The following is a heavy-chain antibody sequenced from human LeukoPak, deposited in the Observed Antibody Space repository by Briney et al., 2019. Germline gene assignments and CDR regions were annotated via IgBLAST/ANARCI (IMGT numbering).Heavy chain of an antibody. CDR1: GFTFSSYG. CDR2: IRYDGSNK. Sequence: GGSLRLSCAASGFTFSSYGMHWVRQAPGKGLEWVAFIRYDGSNKYYADSVKGGFTISRDNSKNTLYLQMNSLRAEDTAVYYCAKGYDILTGYRLDYYYMDVWGKGTTVTVSS. J-gene: IGHJ6*03. D-gene: IGHD3-9*01. V-gene: IGHV3-30*02. CDR3: AKGYDILTGYRLDYYYMDV.